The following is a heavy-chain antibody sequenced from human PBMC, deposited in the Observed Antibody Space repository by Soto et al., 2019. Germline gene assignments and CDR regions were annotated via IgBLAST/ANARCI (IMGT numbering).Heavy chain of an antibody. D-gene: IGHD1-20*01. CDR3: ATWSGIINGEYFQH. J-gene: IGHJ1*01. Sequence: ASVKVSCKVSGYTLTELSMHWVRQAPGRGLEWMGGFDPEDGETIYAQKFQGRVTMTEDTSTDTAYMELSSLRSEDTAVYYCATWSGIINGEYFQHWGQGTLVTVSS. CDR1: GYTLTELS. V-gene: IGHV1-24*01. CDR2: FDPEDGET.